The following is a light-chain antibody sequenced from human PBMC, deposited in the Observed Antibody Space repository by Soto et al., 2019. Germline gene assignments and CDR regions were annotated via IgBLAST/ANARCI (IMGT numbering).Light chain of an antibody. CDR1: QSLTNSR. Sequence: EIVLTQSPGTLSLSPGERATLSCRASQSLTNSRLAWYQQKPGQAPKVLIYGGSNRATGIPDRFSGSGSGTDFTLTISRLEPEDFAVYHCQQRSIWPLTFGGGTRVE. V-gene: IGKV3D-20*02. CDR3: QQRSIWPLT. J-gene: IGKJ4*01. CDR2: GGS.